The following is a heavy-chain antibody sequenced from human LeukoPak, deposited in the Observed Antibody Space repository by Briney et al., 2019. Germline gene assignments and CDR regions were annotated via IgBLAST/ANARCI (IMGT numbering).Heavy chain of an antibody. V-gene: IGHV3-21*01. CDR2: ISSGGSGI. Sequence: PGGSLILSCAPSGFTFSSYAMSWVRQAPGKGLEWVSGISSGGSGIYYADSVKGRFTVSRHDANNSVHLQMNSLRAEDTAVYFCARDRGGSEKHWFDYRGQGTLVTVSS. CDR1: GFTFSSYA. D-gene: IGHD3-10*01. J-gene: IGHJ4*02. CDR3: ARDRGGSEKHWFDY.